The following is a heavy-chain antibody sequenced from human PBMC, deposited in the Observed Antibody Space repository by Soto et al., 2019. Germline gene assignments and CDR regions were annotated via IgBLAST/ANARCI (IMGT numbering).Heavy chain of an antibody. CDR2: INPNSGGT. Sequence: VASVKVSCKASGYTFTGYYMHWVRQAPGQGLEWMGWINPNSGGTNYAQKFQGWVTMTRDTSISTAYMELSRLRSDDTAVYYCARGPTLGELSLSVFDYWGQGTLVTVS. J-gene: IGHJ4*02. CDR3: ARGPTLGELSLSVFDY. V-gene: IGHV1-2*04. D-gene: IGHD3-16*02. CDR1: GYTFTGYY.